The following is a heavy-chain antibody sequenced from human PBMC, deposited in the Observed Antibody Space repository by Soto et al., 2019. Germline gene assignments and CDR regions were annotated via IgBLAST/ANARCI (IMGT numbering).Heavy chain of an antibody. J-gene: IGHJ4*02. CDR3: ARENQYYDILTGYFNDY. Sequence: QVQLVQSGAEVKKPGASVKVSCRASGYTFTNYGISWVRQAPGQGLEWMGWISAYNGNTNYVQKIQGRVTMTTDTSMRTAYMELRSLRSDDTAVYYCARENQYYDILTGYFNDYWGQGTLVTVCS. V-gene: IGHV1-18*01. CDR2: ISAYNGNT. CDR1: GYTFTNYG. D-gene: IGHD3-9*01.